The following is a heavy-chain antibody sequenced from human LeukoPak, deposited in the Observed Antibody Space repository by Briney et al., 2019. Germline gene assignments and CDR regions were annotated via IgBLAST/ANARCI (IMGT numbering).Heavy chain of an antibody. J-gene: IGHJ4*02. Sequence: GGSLRLSCAASGFTFSSYWMSWVRQAPGKGLEWVANIKQDGSEKYYVDSVKGRFTISRDNAKNSLYLQMNSLRAEDAAVYYCANDVATAMVHDYWGQGTLVTVSS. V-gene: IGHV3-7*01. CDR1: GFTFSSYW. D-gene: IGHD5-18*01. CDR3: ANDVATAMVHDY. CDR2: IKQDGSEK.